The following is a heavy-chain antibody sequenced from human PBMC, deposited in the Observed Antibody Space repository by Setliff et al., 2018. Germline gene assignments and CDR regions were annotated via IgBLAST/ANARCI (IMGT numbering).Heavy chain of an antibody. J-gene: IGHJ5*02. D-gene: IGHD3-10*01. Sequence: SETLSLTCAVYGGSFSGYYWSWIRQPPGKGLEWIGEINHSGSTNYNPSLKSRVTISVDTSKNQFSLKLSSVTAADTAVYYCARHVNGSGKYYNWFDPWGQGTLVTVSS. CDR1: GGSFSGYY. CDR3: ARHVNGSGKYYNWFDP. CDR2: INHSGST. V-gene: IGHV4-34*01.